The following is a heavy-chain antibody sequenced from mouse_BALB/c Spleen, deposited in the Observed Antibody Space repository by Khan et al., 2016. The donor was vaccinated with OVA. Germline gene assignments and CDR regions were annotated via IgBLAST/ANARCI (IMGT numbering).Heavy chain of an antibody. J-gene: IGHJ4*01. D-gene: IGHD1-2*01. CDR1: GSKIKDTY. V-gene: IGHV14-3*02. Sequence: VQLKQSGAELVKPGASVKLSCTASGSKIKDTYIHWVKQRPEQGLEWIGRIDPANGNTKFDPKFQAKATIPADTSSNPAYLQLTTLPPEDTAVYYCTYSFLLGSMDYWAQGTSVTVSS. CDR2: IDPANGNT. CDR3: TYSFLLGSMDY.